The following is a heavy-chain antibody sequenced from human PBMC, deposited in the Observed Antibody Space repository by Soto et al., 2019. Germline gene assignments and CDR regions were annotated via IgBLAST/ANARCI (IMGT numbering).Heavy chain of an antibody. V-gene: IGHV4-59*01. CDR3: ARETFIAAADGYNWFDP. CDR2: IYYSGST. D-gene: IGHD6-13*01. J-gene: IGHJ5*02. Sequence: SETLSLTCTVSGGSISSYYWSWIRQPPGKGLEWIGYIYYSGSTNYNPSLKSRVTISVDTSKNQFSLKLSSVTAADTAVYYCARETFIAAADGYNWFDPWGQGALVTVSS. CDR1: GGSISSYY.